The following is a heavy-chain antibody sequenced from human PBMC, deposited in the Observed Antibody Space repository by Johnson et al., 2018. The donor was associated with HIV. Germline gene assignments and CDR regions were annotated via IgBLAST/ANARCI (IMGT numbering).Heavy chain of an antibody. V-gene: IGHV3-66*01. D-gene: IGHD6-13*01. J-gene: IGHJ3*02. CDR1: GFTVSSNY. Sequence: VQLVESGGGLVQPGGSLRLSCAASGFTVSSNYMSWVRQAPGKGLEWVSVIYSGGSTYYADSVKGRFTISRDNAQNSLYLQMDNLRAEDSAVYYCTRDGVYSSPHDAFDIWGQGTVVTVSS. CDR2: IYSGGST. CDR3: TRDGVYSSPHDAFDI.